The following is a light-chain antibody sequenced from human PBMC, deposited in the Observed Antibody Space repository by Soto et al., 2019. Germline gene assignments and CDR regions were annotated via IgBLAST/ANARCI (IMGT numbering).Light chain of an antibody. J-gene: IGKJ1*01. CDR2: DAS. Sequence: PGGRATLSCRASQSVSSYLAWYQQKPGQAPRLLIYDASNRATAIPARFSGSGSGTDFTLTISSLEPEDFAVYYCQQRSNRPPTFGQGTKVEIK. V-gene: IGKV3-11*01. CDR3: QQRSNRPPT. CDR1: QSVSSY.